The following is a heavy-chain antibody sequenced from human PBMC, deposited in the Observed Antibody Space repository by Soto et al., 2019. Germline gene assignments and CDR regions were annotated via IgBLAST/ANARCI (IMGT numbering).Heavy chain of an antibody. CDR3: ARDVYCSGGSCSRPRGWFDP. D-gene: IGHD2-15*01. CDR1: GYTFTSYA. CDR2: INAGNGNT. V-gene: IGHV1-3*01. Sequence: GASVKVSCKASGYTFTSYAMHWVRQAPGQRLERMGWINAGNGNTKYSQKFQGRVTITRDTSASTAYMELSSLRSEDTAVYYCARDVYCSGGSCSRPRGWFDPWGQGTLVTVSS. J-gene: IGHJ5*02.